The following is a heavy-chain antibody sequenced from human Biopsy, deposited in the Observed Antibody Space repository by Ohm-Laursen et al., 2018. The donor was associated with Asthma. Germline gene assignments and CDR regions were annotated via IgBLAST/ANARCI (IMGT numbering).Heavy chain of an antibody. Sequence: SLRLSCSASGFTFSSYALSWVRQAPGKGLEWVSGISGDAQRTYYEDSVKGRFTISRDNSKNTIYLQLNSLRAEDTAVYYCAEDWKSLYVQYFFEYWGQGNLVTVSS. CDR2: ISGDAQRT. CDR3: AEDWKSLYVQYFFEY. V-gene: IGHV3-23*01. CDR1: GFTFSSYA. J-gene: IGHJ4*02. D-gene: IGHD5/OR15-5a*01.